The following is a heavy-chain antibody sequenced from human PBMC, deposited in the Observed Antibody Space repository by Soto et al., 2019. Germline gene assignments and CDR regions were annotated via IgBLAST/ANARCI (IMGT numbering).Heavy chain of an antibody. Sequence: PSETLSLTCTVSGGSVSSGSYYWSWIRQPPGKGLEWIGYIYYSGSTNYNPSLKSRVTISVDTSKNQFSLKLSSVTAADTAVYYCARDRIPGTNWFDPWGQGTLVTVSS. CDR1: GGSVSSGSYY. CDR2: IYYSGST. V-gene: IGHV4-61*01. CDR3: ARDRIPGTNWFDP. D-gene: IGHD1-7*01. J-gene: IGHJ5*02.